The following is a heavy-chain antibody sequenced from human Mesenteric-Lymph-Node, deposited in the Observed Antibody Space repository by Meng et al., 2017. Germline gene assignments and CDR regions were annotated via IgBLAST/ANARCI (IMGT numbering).Heavy chain of an antibody. Sequence: SETLSLTCTVSGGSISSYYWSWIRQPAGKGLEWIGHFYNTGSTNYNPSLKSRVTMSVDTSKNQFSLRLSSMTAADTAVYYCVRGAYYYPDWGQGTLVTVSS. D-gene: IGHD3-22*01. CDR1: GGSISSYY. CDR2: FYNTGST. CDR3: VRGAYYYPD. V-gene: IGHV4-4*07. J-gene: IGHJ4*02.